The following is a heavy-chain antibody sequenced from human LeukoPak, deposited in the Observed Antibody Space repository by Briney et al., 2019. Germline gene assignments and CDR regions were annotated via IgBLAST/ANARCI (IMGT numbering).Heavy chain of an antibody. J-gene: IGHJ4*02. CDR1: GYTFTSYY. CDR2: INPTGGST. D-gene: IGHD3-3*01. Sequence: GASVKVSCKASGYTFTSYYMHWVRQAPGEGLEWMGIINPTGGSTSYAKKFQGRVTMTRDTSTSTVYMELSSLRSDVTAVYYCARDRNTDFWSGYYTNYFDYWGQGTLVIVSS. CDR3: ARDRNTDFWSGYYTNYFDY. V-gene: IGHV1-46*01.